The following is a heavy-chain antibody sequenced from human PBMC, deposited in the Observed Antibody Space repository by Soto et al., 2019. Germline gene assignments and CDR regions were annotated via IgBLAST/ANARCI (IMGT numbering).Heavy chain of an antibody. V-gene: IGHV3-23*01. CDR2: ISGSGGST. CDR3: AKDSLDYGSGSPLFDY. Sequence: GESLRLSCAASGVTFSSYAMSWVRQAPGKGLEWVSAISGSGGSTYYADSVKGRFTIPRDNFKNTLYLQMNSRRAEDTAVYYCAKDSLDYGSGSPLFDYWGQGTLVTVSS. J-gene: IGHJ4*02. CDR1: GVTFSSYA. D-gene: IGHD3-10*01.